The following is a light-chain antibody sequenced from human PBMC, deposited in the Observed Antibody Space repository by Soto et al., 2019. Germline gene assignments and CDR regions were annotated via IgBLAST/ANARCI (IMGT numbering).Light chain of an antibody. CDR3: AAWDDSLSGWV. Sequence: QSVLTQPPSASGTPGQGVTLSFSGSTSNIGSTFVYWFQQLPGKAPKLLIYTSNQRPSGVPDRFSGSRSGTSASLAISGLRSEDEADYYCAAWDDSLSGWVFGGGTKVTVL. J-gene: IGLJ3*02. V-gene: IGLV1-47*01. CDR2: TSN. CDR1: TSNIGSTF.